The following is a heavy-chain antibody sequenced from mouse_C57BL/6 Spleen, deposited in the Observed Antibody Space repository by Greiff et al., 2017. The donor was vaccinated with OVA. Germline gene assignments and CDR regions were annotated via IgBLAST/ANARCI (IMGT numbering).Heavy chain of an antibody. CDR1: GYAFSSSW. J-gene: IGHJ2*01. CDR2: IYPGDGDT. V-gene: IGHV1-82*01. Sequence: VKLVESGPELVKPGASVKISCKASGYAFSSSWMNWVKQRPGKGLEWIGRIYPGDGDTNYNGKFKGKATLTADKSSSTAYMQLSSLTSEDSAVYFCARTGYSKAYYFDYWGQGTTLTVSS. D-gene: IGHD2-5*01. CDR3: ARTGYSKAYYFDY.